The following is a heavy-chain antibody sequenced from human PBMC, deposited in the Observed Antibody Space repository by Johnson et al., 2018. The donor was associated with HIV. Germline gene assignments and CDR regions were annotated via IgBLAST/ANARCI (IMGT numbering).Heavy chain of an antibody. V-gene: IGHV3-30*02. CDR1: GFTFSSYG. Sequence: QVQLVESGGGVVQPGGSLRLSCAASGFTFSSYGMHWVRQAPGKGLEWVAFLRFDGSNKYYTDSVKGRFTISRDNSKNTLYLQMNSLRAEDTAVYYCATSQLALPPGVFDIWGQGTMVTVSS. CDR3: ATSQLALPPGVFDI. CDR2: LRFDGSNK. J-gene: IGHJ3*02. D-gene: IGHD6-6*01.